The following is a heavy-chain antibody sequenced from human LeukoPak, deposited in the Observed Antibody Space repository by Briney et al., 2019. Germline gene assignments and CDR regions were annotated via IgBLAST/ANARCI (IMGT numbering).Heavy chain of an antibody. J-gene: IGHJ3*02. V-gene: IGHV1-8*03. CDR2: MNPNSGNT. CDR1: GYTFTSYD. D-gene: IGHD2-2*01. CDR3: ARGPRYCSSTSCSLDLDAFDI. Sequence: ASVKVSCKASGYTFTSYDINWVRQATGQGLEWMGWMNPNSGNTGYAQKFQGRVTITRNTPISTAYMELSSLRSEDTAVYYCARGPRYCSSTSCSLDLDAFDIWGQGTMVTVSS.